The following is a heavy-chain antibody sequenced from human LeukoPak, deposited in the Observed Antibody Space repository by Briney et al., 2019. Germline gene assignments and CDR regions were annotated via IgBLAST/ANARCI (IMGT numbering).Heavy chain of an antibody. CDR2: IYPGDSDT. J-gene: IGHJ5*02. D-gene: IGHD3-22*01. V-gene: IGHV5-51*01. Sequence: YWIGWVRQMPGKGLEWMGIIYPGDSDTRYSPSFQGQVTISADKSISTAYLQWSSLKASDTAMYYCARPAYYDSSGYYVFDPWGQGTLVTVSS. CDR3: ARPAYYDSSGYYVFDP. CDR1: YW.